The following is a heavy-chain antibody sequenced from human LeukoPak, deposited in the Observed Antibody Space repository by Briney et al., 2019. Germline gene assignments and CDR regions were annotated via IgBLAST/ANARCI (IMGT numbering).Heavy chain of an antibody. CDR3: ARSYYDSSGYYSIYYYYGMDV. J-gene: IGHJ6*02. CDR1: GGTFSSYA. Sequence: WASVKVSCKASGGTFSSYAISWVRLAPGQGLEWMGRIIPILGIANYAQKFQGRVTITADKSTSTAYMELSSLRSEDTAVYYCARSYYDSSGYYSIYYYYGMDVWGQGTTVTVSS. D-gene: IGHD3-22*01. V-gene: IGHV1-69*04. CDR2: IIPILGIA.